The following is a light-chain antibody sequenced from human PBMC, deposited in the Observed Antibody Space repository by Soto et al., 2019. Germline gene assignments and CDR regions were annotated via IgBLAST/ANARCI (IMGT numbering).Light chain of an antibody. Sequence: DIVMTQSPDSLAVSLGERATVNCKSSQSVLHSSNNKNYLAWYQQKPGQPPNLLIYWASTRESGVPDRFSDSGSGTDFTLTISSLQSEDVAVYYCQQYYTAPLTFGGGTKVEI. CDR3: QQYYTAPLT. CDR2: WAS. J-gene: IGKJ4*01. V-gene: IGKV4-1*01. CDR1: QSVLHSSNNKNY.